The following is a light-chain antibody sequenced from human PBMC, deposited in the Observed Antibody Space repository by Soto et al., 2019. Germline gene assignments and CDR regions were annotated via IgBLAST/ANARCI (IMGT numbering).Light chain of an antibody. V-gene: IGLV2-14*01. CDR1: SSDVGGYNY. CDR2: DVS. CDR3: SSYTSSSTLE. Sequence: QSALTQPASVSGSPGQSITISCTGTSSDVGGYNYVSWYQQHPGKAPKLMIYDVSNRPSGVSNRFSGSKSGNTASLTISGLQAEDEADYYCSSYTSSSTLEFGGGNKVTVL. J-gene: IGLJ2*01.